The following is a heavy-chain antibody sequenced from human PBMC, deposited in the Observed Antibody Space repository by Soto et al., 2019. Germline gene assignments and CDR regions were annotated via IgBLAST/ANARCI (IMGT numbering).Heavy chain of an antibody. V-gene: IGHV3-23*01. CDR2: ISGSGGIT. CDR3: AKGITDTGGYYYYSMDV. J-gene: IGHJ6*02. Sequence: EVKLLDSGGGLVQTGGSLRLSCAASGFTFSSYAMGWVRQAPGKGLDWVSVISGSGGITYSADSVKGRFTISRNNSKNILYLQMKCLRAEDMAVYYCAKGITDTGGYYYYSMDVWGQGTAVTVSS. CDR1: GFTFSSYA. D-gene: IGHD3-16*01.